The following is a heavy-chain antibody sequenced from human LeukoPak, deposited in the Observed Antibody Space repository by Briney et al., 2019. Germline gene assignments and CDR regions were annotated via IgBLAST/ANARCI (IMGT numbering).Heavy chain of an antibody. CDR3: ATDRRAHDYGDYVNNWFDP. Sequence: ASVKVSCKASGYTFTSYGISWVRQAPGQGLEWMGWISAYNGNTNYAQKLQGRVTMTTDTSTSTAYMELRSLRSDDTAVYYCATDRRAHDYGDYVNNWFDPWGQGTLVTVSS. D-gene: IGHD4-17*01. V-gene: IGHV1-18*01. J-gene: IGHJ5*02. CDR1: GYTFTSYG. CDR2: ISAYNGNT.